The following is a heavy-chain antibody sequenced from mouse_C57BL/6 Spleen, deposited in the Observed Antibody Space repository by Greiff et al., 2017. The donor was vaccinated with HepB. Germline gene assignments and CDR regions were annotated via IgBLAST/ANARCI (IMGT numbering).Heavy chain of an antibody. CDR2: IYPGDGDT. CDR1: GYAFSSSW. Sequence: VQLQESGPELVKPGASVKISCKASGYAFSSSWMNWVKQRPGKGLEWIGRIYPGDGDTNYNGKFKGKATLTADKSSSTAYMQLSSLTSEDSAVYFCARPSYYSNYGDAMDYWGQGTSVTVSS. D-gene: IGHD2-5*01. J-gene: IGHJ4*01. CDR3: ARPSYYSNYGDAMDY. V-gene: IGHV1-82*01.